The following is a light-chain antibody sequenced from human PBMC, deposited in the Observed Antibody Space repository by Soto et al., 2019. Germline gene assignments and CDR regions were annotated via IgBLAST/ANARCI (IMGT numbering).Light chain of an antibody. Sequence: DIPMTQSPSSLSASIGDRVTITCQASQDISNFLNWYQQKPRQAPKLLIYDVSKLEAGVPSRFSGSGSGTDFTFTISSLQPEDIATYYCQQYDILPFTFGPGTKVDIK. V-gene: IGKV1-33*01. CDR2: DVS. J-gene: IGKJ3*01. CDR1: QDISNF. CDR3: QQYDILPFT.